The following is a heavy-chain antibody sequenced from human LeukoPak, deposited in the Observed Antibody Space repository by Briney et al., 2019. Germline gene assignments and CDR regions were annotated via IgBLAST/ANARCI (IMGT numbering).Heavy chain of an antibody. CDR1: GYTFTGYY. V-gene: IGHV1-8*02. Sequence: ASVKVSCKASGYTFTGYYMHWVRQAPGQGLEWMGWMNPNSGNTGYAQKFQGRVTMTRNTSISTAYMELSSLRSEDTAVYYCASTGVVISFDAFDIWGQGTMVTVSS. CDR2: MNPNSGNT. D-gene: IGHD3-3*01. CDR3: ASTGVVISFDAFDI. J-gene: IGHJ3*02.